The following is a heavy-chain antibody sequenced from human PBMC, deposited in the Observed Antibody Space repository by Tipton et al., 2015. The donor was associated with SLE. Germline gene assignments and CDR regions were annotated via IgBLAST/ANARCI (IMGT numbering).Heavy chain of an antibody. J-gene: IGHJ3*02. V-gene: IGHV1-18*01. CDR1: GYTFTSYG. D-gene: IGHD1-26*01. CDR2: ISAYNGNT. Sequence: QSGAEVKKPGASVKVSCKASGYTFTSYGISWVRQAPGQGLEWMGWISAYNGNTNYAQKLQGRVTMTTDTSTSTAYMELRSLRSDDTAVYHCARESRRYSGSPGAFDIWGQGTMVTVSS. CDR3: ARESRRYSGSPGAFDI.